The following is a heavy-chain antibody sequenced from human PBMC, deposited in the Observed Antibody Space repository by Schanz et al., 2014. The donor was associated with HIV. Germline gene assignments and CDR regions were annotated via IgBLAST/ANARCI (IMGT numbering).Heavy chain of an antibody. J-gene: IGHJ6*02. D-gene: IGHD3-22*01. V-gene: IGHV3-30*18. CDR1: GFSFSNYG. CDR3: AKDRNHYDSRYRGKGNYYYYYGMDV. Sequence: VQLLESGGGLVQPGKSLRLSCAASGFSFSNYGMHWVRQAPGKGLEWVAVISYDGTKKHYADSVKGRFTISRDNSKNTLYLQMKSLGPEDTAVYYCAKDRNHYDSRYRGKGNYYYYYGMDVWGQGTTVTVSS. CDR2: ISYDGTKK.